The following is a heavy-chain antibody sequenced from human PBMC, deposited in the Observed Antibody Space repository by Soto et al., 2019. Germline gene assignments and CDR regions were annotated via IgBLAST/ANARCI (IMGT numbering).Heavy chain of an antibody. CDR2: FDPEDGET. CDR1: GYTLTELS. CDR3: ATNRSPSYYDILTGYLTRTYYCSMHV. J-gene: IGHJ6*03. V-gene: IGHV1-24*01. D-gene: IGHD3-9*01. Sequence: ASVKVSCKVSGYTLTELSMHWVRQAPGKGLEWMGGFDPEDGETIYAQKFQGRVTMTEDTSTDTAYMELSSLRSEDTAVYYCATNRSPSYYDILTGYLTRTYYCSMHVCCKAITVTVSS.